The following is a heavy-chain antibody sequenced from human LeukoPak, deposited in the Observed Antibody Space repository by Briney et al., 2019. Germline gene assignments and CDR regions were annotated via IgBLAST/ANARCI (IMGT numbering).Heavy chain of an antibody. CDR2: ISYSGTT. V-gene: IGHV4-59*01. J-gene: IGHJ3*02. CDR3: ARDKGLPQAFDI. Sequence: SETLSLTCTVSGGSISSYYWSWIRQPPGKGLEYIGYISYSGTTSYNPSLKSRVAIAVDTSKNQFSLKLSSVTAADTAVYYCARDKGLPQAFDIWGQGTMVTVSS. D-gene: IGHD5/OR15-5a*01. CDR1: GGSISSYY.